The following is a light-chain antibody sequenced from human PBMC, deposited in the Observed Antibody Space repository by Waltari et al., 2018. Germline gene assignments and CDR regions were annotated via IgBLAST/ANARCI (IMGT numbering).Light chain of an antibody. CDR3: SSYTSSYTYV. CDR2: DVS. J-gene: IGLJ1*01. Sequence: QSALTQPASVSGSPGQSITISCTGTSSDVGGYNYVSWYQQHPGKAPKVMIYDVSNPPSAVSNRFSGSKSGNSASLTSSGLQAEDEADYYCSSYTSSYTYVFGTGTKVTVL. CDR1: SSDVGGYNY. V-gene: IGLV2-14*03.